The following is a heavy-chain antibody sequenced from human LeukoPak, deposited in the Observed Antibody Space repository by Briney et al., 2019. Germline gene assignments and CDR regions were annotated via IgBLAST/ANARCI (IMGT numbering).Heavy chain of an antibody. J-gene: IGHJ4*02. CDR2: ISSSSSYI. CDR1: GFTFSSYS. V-gene: IGHV3-21*01. D-gene: IGHD3-22*01. CDR3: ARVYYDSSGYYYYYFDY. Sequence: GGSLRLSCAASGFTFSSYSMNWVRQAPGKGLEWVSSISSSSSYIYYADSVKGRFTISRDNAKNSLYLQMNSLRAEDTAVYYCARVYYDSSGYYYYYFDYWGQGTLVTVSS.